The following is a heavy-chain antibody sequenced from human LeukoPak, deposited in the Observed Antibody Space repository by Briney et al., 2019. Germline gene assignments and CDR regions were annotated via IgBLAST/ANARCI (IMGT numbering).Heavy chain of an antibody. CDR2: IKYDGSNK. CDR1: GFTFSSYG. Sequence: GRPLTLSCAASGFTFSSYGMHWVRQAPGKGLEGVAVIKYDGSNKYYADSVRGRFTISRKNSKNTLYLQMNSLRAEDTAVYYCAREYSSGWGPFDYWGQGTLVTVSS. V-gene: IGHV3-33*01. D-gene: IGHD6-19*01. J-gene: IGHJ4*02. CDR3: AREYSSGWGPFDY.